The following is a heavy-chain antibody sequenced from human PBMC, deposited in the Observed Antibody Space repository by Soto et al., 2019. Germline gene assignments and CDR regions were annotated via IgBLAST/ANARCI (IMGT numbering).Heavy chain of an antibody. CDR2: INHSGST. J-gene: IGHJ5*02. CDR3: ARVLSSGWYNKRYNWFDP. CDR1: GASFSGYY. D-gene: IGHD6-19*01. Sequence: PSETLSLTCAVYGASFSGYYWNWIRQPPGKGLEWIGEINHSGSTNYNPSLKSRVTISVDTSKNQFSLKLSSVTAADTAVYYCARVLSSGWYNKRYNWFDPWGQGTLVTVSS. V-gene: IGHV4-34*01.